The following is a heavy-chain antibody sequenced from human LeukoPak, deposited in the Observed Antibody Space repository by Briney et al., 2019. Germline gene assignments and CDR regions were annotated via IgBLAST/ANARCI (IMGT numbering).Heavy chain of an antibody. CDR3: ARVEGYYDSSGYGGYYYGMDV. J-gene: IGHJ6*02. Sequence: PGGSLRLSCAASGSTFSSYSMNWVRQAPGKGLEWVSSISSSSSYIYYADSVKGRFTISRDNAKNSLYLQMNSLRAEDTAVYYCARVEGYYDSSGYGGYYYGMDVWGQGTTVTVSS. CDR2: ISSSSSYI. CDR1: GSTFSSYS. D-gene: IGHD3-22*01. V-gene: IGHV3-21*01.